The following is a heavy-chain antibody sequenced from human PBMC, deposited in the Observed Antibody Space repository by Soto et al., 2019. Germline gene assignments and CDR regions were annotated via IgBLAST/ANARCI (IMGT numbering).Heavy chain of an antibody. D-gene: IGHD3-3*01. CDR1: GGSFSGYY. CDR2: INHSGST. V-gene: IGHV4-34*01. Sequence: SETLSLTCAVYGGSFSGYYWSWIRQPPGKGLEWIGEINHSGSTNYNPSLKSRVTISVDTSKNQFSLKLSSVTAADTAVYYCASGAAEGVVIRWFDPWGQGTLVTVSS. CDR3: ASGAAEGVVIRWFDP. J-gene: IGHJ5*02.